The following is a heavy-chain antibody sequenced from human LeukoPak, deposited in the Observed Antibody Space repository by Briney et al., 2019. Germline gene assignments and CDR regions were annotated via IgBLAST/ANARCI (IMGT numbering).Heavy chain of an antibody. Sequence: GAPVKASCKPALGTVSSYAISWVRQSPSHRRECLRRIIPILGIANYAQKFQGSVTITADKSTSTAYMELSSLRAEDTAVYYCARQRAAGKGKSWFDPWGQGTLVTVSS. V-gene: IGHV1-69*04. CDR3: ARQRAAGKGKSWFDP. CDR1: LGTVSSYA. CDR2: IIPILGIA. J-gene: IGHJ5*02. D-gene: IGHD6-13*01.